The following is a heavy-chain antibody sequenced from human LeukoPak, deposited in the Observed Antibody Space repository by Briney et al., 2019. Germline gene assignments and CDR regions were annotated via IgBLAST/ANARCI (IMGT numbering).Heavy chain of an antibody. CDR2: ISAYNGNT. V-gene: IGHV1-18*01. J-gene: IGHJ4*02. Sequence: APVKVSCKASGYTFTSYGISWVRQAPGQGLEWMGWISAYNGNTNYAQKLQGRVTMTTDTSTSTAYMELSRLRSDDTAVYYCARVGSGEQQLVLYYWGQGTLVTVSS. CDR3: ARVGSGEQQLVLYY. CDR1: GYTFTSYG. D-gene: IGHD6-13*01.